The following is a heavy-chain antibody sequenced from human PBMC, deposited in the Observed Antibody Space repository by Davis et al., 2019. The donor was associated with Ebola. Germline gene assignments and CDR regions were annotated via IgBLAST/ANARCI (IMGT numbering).Heavy chain of an antibody. Sequence: GESLKLSCAASGFTFSHYYMSWIRQAPGKGLEWVSYISSSGSTIYYADSVKGRFTISRDNAKNSLYLQMNSLRAEDTAVYYCARGHYDFWSGYYYYFDYWGQGTLVTVSS. D-gene: IGHD3-3*01. J-gene: IGHJ4*02. CDR1: GFTFSHYY. CDR3: ARGHYDFWSGYYYYFDY. CDR2: ISSSGSTI. V-gene: IGHV3-11*01.